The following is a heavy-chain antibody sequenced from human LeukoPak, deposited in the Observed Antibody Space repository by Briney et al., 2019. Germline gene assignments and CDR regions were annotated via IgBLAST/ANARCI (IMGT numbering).Heavy chain of an antibody. V-gene: IGHV3-21*04. CDR2: ISSSSSYI. CDR3: AKGRELDYYYYGMDV. D-gene: IGHD1-26*01. CDR1: GFTFSSYS. J-gene: IGHJ6*02. Sequence: GGSLRLSCAASGFTFSSYSMNRVRQAPGKGLEWVSSISSSSSYIYYADSVKGRFTISRDNAKNSLYLQMNSLRAEDTALYYCAKGRELDYYYYGMDVWGQGTTVTVSS.